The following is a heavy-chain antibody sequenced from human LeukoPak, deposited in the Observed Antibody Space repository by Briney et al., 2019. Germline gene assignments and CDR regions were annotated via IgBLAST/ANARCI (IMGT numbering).Heavy chain of an antibody. CDR1: GYTFTSYG. Sequence: ASVKVSCKASGYTFTSYGISWVRQAPGQGLEWMGLISAYNGNTNYAQKLQGRVTMTTDTSTSTAYMELRSLRSDDTAVYYCARVESIRSTMIVVPDYWGQGTLVTVSS. CDR2: ISAYNGNT. CDR3: ARVESIRSTMIVVPDY. J-gene: IGHJ4*02. D-gene: IGHD3-22*01. V-gene: IGHV1-18*01.